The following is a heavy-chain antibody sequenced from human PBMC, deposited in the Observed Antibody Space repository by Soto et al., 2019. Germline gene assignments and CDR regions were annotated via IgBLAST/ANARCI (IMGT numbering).Heavy chain of an antibody. J-gene: IGHJ4*02. CDR3: AHSYGQWLGAFDY. D-gene: IGHD6-19*01. CDR2: LYWDDDK. Sequence: QITLKESGPTLVKPTQTLTLTCTFSGFSLSTSGVGVGWIRQPPGKALEWLALLYWDDDKSYSPSLKSRLPITKDPSRNQVFLTLTVMDPVDTAPYYWAHSYGQWLGAFDYWGQGTLVTVSS. CDR1: GFSLSTSGVG. V-gene: IGHV2-5*02.